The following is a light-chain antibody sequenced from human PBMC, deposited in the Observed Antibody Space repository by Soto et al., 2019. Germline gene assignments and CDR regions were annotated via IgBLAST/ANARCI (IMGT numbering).Light chain of an antibody. CDR3: QHYSAFSVT. Sequence: DIQMTQSPSTLSGSVVDRVTITCRASQTISSWLAWYQQKPGKAPKLLIYKASYLESGVPSRFSGSGSGTEFTLTISRLQPDDLATYYCQHYSAFSVTFGQGTKVDIK. J-gene: IGKJ1*01. CDR1: QTISSW. CDR2: KAS. V-gene: IGKV1-5*03.